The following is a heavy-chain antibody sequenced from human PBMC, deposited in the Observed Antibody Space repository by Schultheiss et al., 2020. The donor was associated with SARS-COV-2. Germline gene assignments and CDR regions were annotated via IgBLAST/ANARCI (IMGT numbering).Heavy chain of an antibody. CDR1: GGSIASYY. V-gene: IGHV4-59*01. D-gene: IGHD3-3*02. J-gene: IGHJ2*01. CDR2: IYHSGNI. Sequence: SETLSLTCTVSGGSIASYYWTWIRQSPGKGLEWIGYIYHSGNIKYSSSLKSRVSISVDTSKNQVSLKLSSVTAADTAVYYCAREGPLATHWYFDLWGRGTLVTVSS. CDR3: AREGPLATHWYFDL.